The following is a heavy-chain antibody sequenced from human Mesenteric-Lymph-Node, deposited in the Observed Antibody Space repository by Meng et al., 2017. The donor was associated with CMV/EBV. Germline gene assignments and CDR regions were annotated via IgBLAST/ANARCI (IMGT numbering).Heavy chain of an antibody. Sequence: SETLSLTCTVSGGSISGGGYYWSWIRQHPGKGLEWIGYIYYSGSTYYNPSLKSRITISVDTSKNQFSLKLSSVTAADTAVYYCASRAARGYCSSTSCYRGAWFDPWGQGTLVTVSS. V-gene: IGHV4-31*03. CDR2: IYYSGST. J-gene: IGHJ5*02. CDR1: GGSISGGGYY. D-gene: IGHD2-2*02. CDR3: ASRAARGYCSSTSCYRGAWFDP.